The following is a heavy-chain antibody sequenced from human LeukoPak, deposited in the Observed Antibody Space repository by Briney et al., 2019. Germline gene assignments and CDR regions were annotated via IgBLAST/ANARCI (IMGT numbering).Heavy chain of an antibody. Sequence: GGSLRLSCAASGFTFSSYAVDWVRQAPGKGLEWVSAISGSGGSTYYTDSVKGRFTISRDNSKNTLYLQMNSLRAEDTAVYYCAKNTGQTSGYSYGYNYWGQGTLVTVSS. J-gene: IGHJ4*02. CDR1: GFTFSSYA. D-gene: IGHD5-18*01. V-gene: IGHV3-23*01. CDR2: ISGSGGST. CDR3: AKNTGQTSGYSYGYNY.